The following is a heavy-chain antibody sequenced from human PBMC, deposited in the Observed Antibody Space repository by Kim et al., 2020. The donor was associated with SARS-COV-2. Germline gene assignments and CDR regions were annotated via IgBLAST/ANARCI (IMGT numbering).Heavy chain of an antibody. V-gene: IGHV3-30*01. D-gene: IGHD2-2*02. J-gene: IGHJ4*02. CDR3: ARDLKDIVVVPAAIPVIGPFDY. Sequence: TISRDNSKNTLYLQMNSLRAEDTAVYYCARDLKDIVVVPAAIPVIGPFDYWGQGTLVTVSS.